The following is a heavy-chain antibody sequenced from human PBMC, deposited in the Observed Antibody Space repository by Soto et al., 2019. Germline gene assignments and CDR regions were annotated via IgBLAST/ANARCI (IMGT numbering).Heavy chain of an antibody. Sequence: GGSLRLSCAASGFTFSSYGMHWVRQAPGKGLEWVAVISYDGSNKYYADSVKGRFTISRDNSKNTLYLQMNSLRAEDTALYYCAKPNYRRVVLNVWGQRTTVTVSS. CDR2: ISYDGSNK. D-gene: IGHD3-10*01. CDR3: AKPNYRRVVLNV. CDR1: GFTFSSYG. V-gene: IGHV3-30*18. J-gene: IGHJ6*02.